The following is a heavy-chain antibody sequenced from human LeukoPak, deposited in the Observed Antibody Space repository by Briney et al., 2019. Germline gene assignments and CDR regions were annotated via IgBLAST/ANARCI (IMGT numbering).Heavy chain of an antibody. CDR2: ISGSGGST. V-gene: IGHV3-23*01. Sequence: GGSLRLSCAASGFTFSSYAMSWVRQAPGKGLEWVSAISGSGGSTYYADSVKGRFTISRDNSKNTLYLQVNSLRAEDTAVYYCAKREGTYCGGDCYSSYDYWGQGTLVTVSS. J-gene: IGHJ4*02. CDR1: GFTFSSYA. D-gene: IGHD2-21*02. CDR3: AKREGTYCGGDCYSSYDY.